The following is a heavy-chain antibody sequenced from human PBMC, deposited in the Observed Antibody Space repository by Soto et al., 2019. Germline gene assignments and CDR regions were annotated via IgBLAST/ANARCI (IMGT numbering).Heavy chain of an antibody. CDR1: GGSISSYY. CDR2: IYYSGST. D-gene: IGHD6-13*01. CDR3: ARDLQTGIAAAGTGYYYYGMDV. Sequence: QVQLQESGPGLVKPSETLSLTCTVSGGSISSYYWSWIRQPPGKGLEWIGYIYYSGSTNYNPSLKSRITISVDTSKNQFSLKLGSVTAADTAVYYCARDLQTGIAAAGTGYYYYGMDVWGQGTTVTVSS. J-gene: IGHJ6*02. V-gene: IGHV4-59*01.